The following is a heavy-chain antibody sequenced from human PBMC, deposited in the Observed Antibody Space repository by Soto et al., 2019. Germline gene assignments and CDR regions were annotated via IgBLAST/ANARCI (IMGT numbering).Heavy chain of an antibody. V-gene: IGHV3-33*01. CDR2: IFYDGSNK. J-gene: IGHJ6*02. CDR1: GFTFSSYG. Sequence: GGSLRLSCAVSGFTFSSYGMHWVRQAPGKGLEWVALIFYDGSNKYYTDSVKGRFTISRDNSKNTLYLQMNSLRAEDTAVYYCARNLAAGWVYVLDVGGQGPPVTVS. D-gene: IGHD6-25*01. CDR3: ARNLAAGWVYVLDV.